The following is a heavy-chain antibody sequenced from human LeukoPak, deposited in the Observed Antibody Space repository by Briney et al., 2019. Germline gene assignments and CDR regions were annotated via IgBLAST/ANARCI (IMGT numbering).Heavy chain of an antibody. D-gene: IGHD3-22*01. CDR2: VSTYNGNT. CDR3: ARDLREYYYDSSGYSDY. Sequence: ASVKVSCKTSGYTFTTYNIAWVRQAPGQGLEWVGWVSTYNGNTDYAQKFQGRVTMTRDTSTSTVYMELSSLRSEDTAVYYCARDLREYYYDSSGYSDYWGQGTLVTVSS. CDR1: GYTFTTYN. V-gene: IGHV1-18*01. J-gene: IGHJ4*02.